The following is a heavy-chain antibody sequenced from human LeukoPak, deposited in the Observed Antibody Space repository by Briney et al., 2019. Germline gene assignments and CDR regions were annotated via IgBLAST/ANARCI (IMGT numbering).Heavy chain of an antibody. V-gene: IGHV1-18*01. J-gene: IGHJ5*02. D-gene: IGHD1-1*01. CDR3: ARTGQTGSTLLAWFDP. CDR2: ISAYNDNT. Sequence: ASVKVSCKASGYTFTSYGISWVRQAPGQGLEWMGWISAYNDNTNYAQKLQGRVTMTTDTSTSTAYMELRSLRSDDTAVYYCARTGQTGSTLLAWFDPWGQGTLVTVSS. CDR1: GYTFTSYG.